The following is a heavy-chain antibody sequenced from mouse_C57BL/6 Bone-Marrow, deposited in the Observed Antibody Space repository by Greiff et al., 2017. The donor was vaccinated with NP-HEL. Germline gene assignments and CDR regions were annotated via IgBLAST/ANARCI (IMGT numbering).Heavy chain of an antibody. Sequence: VKLMESGPGLVAPSQSLSITCTVSGFSLTSYGVSWVRQPPGQGLEWLGVIWGDGSTNYHSALISRLSISKDNSKSQVFLKLNSLQTDDTATYYCAKTRITTVVAPNAMDYWGQGTSVTVSS. D-gene: IGHD1-1*01. V-gene: IGHV2-3*01. CDR1: GFSLTSYG. J-gene: IGHJ4*01. CDR3: AKTRITTVVAPNAMDY. CDR2: IWGDGST.